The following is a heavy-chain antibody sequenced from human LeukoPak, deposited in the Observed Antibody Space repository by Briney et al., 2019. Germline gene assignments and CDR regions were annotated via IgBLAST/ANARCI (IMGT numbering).Heavy chain of an antibody. D-gene: IGHD6-19*01. J-gene: IGHJ3*02. CDR3: ARVGAVAPKDGAFDI. CDR1: GYTFTSYY. CDR2: INPSGGSP. V-gene: IGHV1-46*01. Sequence: ASVKVSCKASGYTFTSYYMHWVRQAPGQGLEWMGIINPSGGSPSYAQKFQGRVTMTRDTSTSTVYMELSSLRSEDTAVYYCARVGAVAPKDGAFDIWGQGTMVTVSS.